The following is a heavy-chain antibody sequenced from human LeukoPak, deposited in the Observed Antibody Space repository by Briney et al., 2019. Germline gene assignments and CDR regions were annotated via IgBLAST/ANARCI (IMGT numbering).Heavy chain of an antibody. D-gene: IGHD2-2*02. V-gene: IGHV6-1*01. Sequence: SQTLSLTCAISGDSVSSNSAAWNWIRQSPSRGLEWLGRTYYRSKWYNDYAVSVKSRITINPDTSKNQFSLQLNSVTPEDTAVYYCARDQDIVVVPAAIPEDYYYGMDVWGQGTTVTVSS. J-gene: IGHJ6*02. CDR3: ARDQDIVVVPAAIPEDYYYGMDV. CDR1: GDSVSSNSAA. CDR2: TYYRSKWYN.